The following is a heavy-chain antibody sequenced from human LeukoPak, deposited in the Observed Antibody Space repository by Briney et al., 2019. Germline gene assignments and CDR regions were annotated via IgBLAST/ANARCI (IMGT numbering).Heavy chain of an antibody. Sequence: GASVKVSCKASGYTFTSYGISWVRQAPGQGLEWMGWISAYNGNTNYAQKLQGRVTMTTDTSTSTAYMELRSLRSDDTAVYYCARIDFWSGRDYYYYYMDVWGKGTTVTVSS. CDR1: GYTFTSYG. D-gene: IGHD3-3*01. CDR3: ARIDFWSGRDYYYYYMDV. V-gene: IGHV1-18*01. J-gene: IGHJ6*03. CDR2: ISAYNGNT.